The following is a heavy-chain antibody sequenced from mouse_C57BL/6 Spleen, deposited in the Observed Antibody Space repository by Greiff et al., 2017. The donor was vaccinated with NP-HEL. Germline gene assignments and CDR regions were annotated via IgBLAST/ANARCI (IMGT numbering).Heavy chain of an antibody. Sequence: EVKLVESGGGLVKPGGSLKLSCAASGFTFSSYAMSWVRQTPEKRLEWVATISDGGSYTYYLDNVKGRSTISIDNATNNLYLQMSHLKSEDTARYYCAREWGTSPTVRYYDMDYWGQGTSVTVSS. V-gene: IGHV5-4*03. D-gene: IGHD1-1*01. CDR1: GFTFSSYA. CDR2: ISDGGSYT. J-gene: IGHJ4*01. CDR3: AREWGTSPTVRYYDMDY.